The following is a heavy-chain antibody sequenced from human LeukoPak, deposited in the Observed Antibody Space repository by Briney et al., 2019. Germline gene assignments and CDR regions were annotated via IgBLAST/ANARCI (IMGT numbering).Heavy chain of an antibody. D-gene: IGHD5-12*01. J-gene: IGHJ6*02. CDR3: ARRDVDIVARNYYYYGMDV. CDR1: GGTFSSYA. V-gene: IGHV1-69*04. CDR2: IIPILGIA. Sequence: EASVKVSCKPSGGTFSSYAISWVRQAPGQGLEWMGRIIPILGIANYAQKFQGRVTITADKSMSTAYMELSSLRSEDTAVYYCARRDVDIVARNYYYYGMDVWGQGTTVTVSS.